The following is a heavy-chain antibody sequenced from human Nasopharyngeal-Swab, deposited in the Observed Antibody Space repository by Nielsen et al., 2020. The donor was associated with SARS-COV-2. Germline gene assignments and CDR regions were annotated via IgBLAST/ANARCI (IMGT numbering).Heavy chain of an antibody. CDR1: GYTFTGYY. Sequence: ASVKVSCKASGYTFTGYYMHWVRQAPGQGLEWMGWINPNSGGTNYAQKFQGWVTMTRDTSISTAYMELNRLRSDDTAVYYCARDRQDSSGYEPFYYWGQGTLVTVSS. D-gene: IGHD3-22*01. V-gene: IGHV1-2*04. CDR2: INPNSGGT. CDR3: ARDRQDSSGYEPFYY. J-gene: IGHJ4*02.